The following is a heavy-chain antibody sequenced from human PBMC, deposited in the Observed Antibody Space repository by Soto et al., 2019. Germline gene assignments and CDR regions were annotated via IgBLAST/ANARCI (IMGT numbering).Heavy chain of an antibody. V-gene: IGHV3-23*01. D-gene: IGHD2-21*02. CDR3: ARDVGRVVTPDEVFDY. Sequence: GGSLRLSCAASGFTFSSYAMSWVRKAPGKGLECVSTISGSGGTTYYADSVKGRFTISRGNPKNTLYLQMNSLRAEYTAVYYCARDVGRVVTPDEVFDYWGQGTLVTVCS. CDR1: GFTFSSYA. J-gene: IGHJ4*02. CDR2: ISGSGGTT.